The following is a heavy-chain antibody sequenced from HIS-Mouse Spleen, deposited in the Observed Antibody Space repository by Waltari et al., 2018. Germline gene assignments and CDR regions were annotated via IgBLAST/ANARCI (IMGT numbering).Heavy chain of an antibody. CDR2: INHSGST. D-gene: IGHD1-26*01. V-gene: IGHV4-34*01. Sequence: QVQLQQWGAGLLKPSATLSLTCAVSGGSFRGYSWSWIRQPPGKGLEWIGEINHSGSTNYNPSLKSRVTISVDTSKNQFSLKLSSVTAADTAVYYCARGALRGSYYWGEYFQHWGQGTLVTVSS. CDR3: ARGALRGSYYWGEYFQH. J-gene: IGHJ1*01. CDR1: GGSFRGYS.